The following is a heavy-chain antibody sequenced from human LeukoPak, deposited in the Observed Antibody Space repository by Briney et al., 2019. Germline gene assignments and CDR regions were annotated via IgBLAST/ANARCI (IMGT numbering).Heavy chain of an antibody. V-gene: IGHV1-3*01. CDR3: ARGSAAGLDY. CDR1: GGTFSSYA. J-gene: IGHJ4*02. CDR2: INAGKGDT. Sequence: GASVRVSCKASGGTFSSYAIHWVRRAPGQRVEWMGWINAGKGDTKYSQKLQGRVTITRDTSASTVYMELSSPRYEDTAMYYSARGSAAGLDYWGQGILVTVSS. D-gene: IGHD6-13*01.